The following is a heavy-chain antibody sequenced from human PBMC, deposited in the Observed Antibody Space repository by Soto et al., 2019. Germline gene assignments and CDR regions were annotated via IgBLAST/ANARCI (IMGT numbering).Heavy chain of an antibody. Sequence: PSETLSLTCTVSGGSISSGDYYWSWIRQPPGKGLEWIGYIYFNGNTFYNPSLKSRLTISVDTSSNQFSLRLTSVTAADTAVYYCARQGSYWGQGTLVTVSS. CDR1: GGSISSGDYY. CDR2: IYFNGNT. CDR3: ARQGSY. J-gene: IGHJ4*02. V-gene: IGHV4-39*01.